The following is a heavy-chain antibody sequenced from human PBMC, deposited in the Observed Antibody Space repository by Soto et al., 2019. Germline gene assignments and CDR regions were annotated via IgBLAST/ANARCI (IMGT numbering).Heavy chain of an antibody. V-gene: IGHV3-11*01. Sequence: GSLRLSCAASGFTFSDYYVSWIRQAPGKGLEWVSYISSSGSTIYYADSVKGRFTISRDNAKNSLYLQMNSLRAEDTAVYYCARGLLVVVADQMPRAFDIWGQGTMDTVSS. CDR3: ARGLLVVVADQMPRAFDI. CDR2: ISSSGSTI. J-gene: IGHJ3*02. D-gene: IGHD2-15*01. CDR1: GFTFSDYY.